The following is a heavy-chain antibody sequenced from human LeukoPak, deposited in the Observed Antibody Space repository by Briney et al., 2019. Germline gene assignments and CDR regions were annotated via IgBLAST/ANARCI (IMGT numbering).Heavy chain of an antibody. J-gene: IGHJ3*02. CDR2: IYNSGST. CDR1: GGAISIYY. Sequence: SETLSLTCSVSGGAISIYYWSWIRQPPGKGLEWIGYIYNSGSTNYNPSLKSRVTISVDTSKNQFSLKLSSVTAADTAVYYCACLTTADAFDIWGQGTKVTVSS. CDR3: ACLTTADAFDI. D-gene: IGHD3-22*01. V-gene: IGHV4-59*01.